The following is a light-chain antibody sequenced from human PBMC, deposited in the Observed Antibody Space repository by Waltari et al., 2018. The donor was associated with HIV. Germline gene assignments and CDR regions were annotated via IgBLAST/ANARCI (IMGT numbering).Light chain of an antibody. J-gene: IGLJ2*01. CDR3: SSYTSSSTLV. CDR2: EVS. Sequence: QSALTQPASVSGSPGQSITISCTGTSSDVGGYNYVSWYQQHPGNAPKPMIYEVSNRHSGGSNRFSGSKSGNTASLTISGLQAEDEADYDCSSYTSSSTLVFGGGTKLTVL. CDR1: SSDVGGYNY. V-gene: IGLV2-14*01.